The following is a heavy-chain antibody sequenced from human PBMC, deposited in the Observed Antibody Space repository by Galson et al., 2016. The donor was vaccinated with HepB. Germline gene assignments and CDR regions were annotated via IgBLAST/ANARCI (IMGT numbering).Heavy chain of an antibody. Sequence: SLRLSFAASGFTVSSNCMSWVRQAPGKGLEWVSLICDGGSAYYTDSVKARFTISRDNSKNTLYLQMNNLRPEDTAVYFCARDPPGVPDFALDVWGQGTTVTVSS. CDR1: GFTVSSNC. CDR2: ICDGGSA. V-gene: IGHV3-66*01. CDR3: ARDPPGVPDFALDV. D-gene: IGHD3-10*01. J-gene: IGHJ6*02.